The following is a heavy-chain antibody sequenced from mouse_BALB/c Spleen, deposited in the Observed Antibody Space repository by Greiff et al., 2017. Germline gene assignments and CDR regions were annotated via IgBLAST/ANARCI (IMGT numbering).Heavy chain of an antibody. CDR3: ARRGNYGYGYAMDK. Sequence: DVMLVESGGGLVQPGGSRKLSCAASGFTFSSFGMHWVRQAPEKGLEWVAYISSGSSTIYYADTVKGRFTISRDDPKNTLFLQMTSLRSEDTAMYYGARRGNYGYGYAMDKWGQGSAVAVS. V-gene: IGHV5-17*02. CDR2: ISSGSSTI. D-gene: IGHD2-2*01. CDR1: GFTFSSFG. J-gene: IGHJ4*01.